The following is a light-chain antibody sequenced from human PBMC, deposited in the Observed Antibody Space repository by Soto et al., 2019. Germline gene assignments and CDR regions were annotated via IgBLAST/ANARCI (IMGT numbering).Light chain of an antibody. CDR2: AAS. CDR1: QAIKND. CDR3: QQRKNWPRT. J-gene: IGKJ1*01. V-gene: IGKV1-39*02. Sequence: ASVGDRVTITCRASQAIKNDLTWYQQKLGEAPEVLIFAASSLQRGVPSRFSGSGSGRDFVLTISSLQPEDSAVYYCQQRKNWPRTFGQGTKVDIK.